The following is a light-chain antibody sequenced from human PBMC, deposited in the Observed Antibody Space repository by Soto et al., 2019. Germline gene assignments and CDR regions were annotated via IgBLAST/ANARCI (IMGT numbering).Light chain of an antibody. Sequence: QSVLTQPPSASGTPGQRVTISCSGSSSNIGSYTVNWYQQFPGAAPKLLIYSNNRRPSGVPVPDRFSGSKSGTSASLAISGLQSEDEADYYCSAWDDSLNGVVFGGGTKLTVL. J-gene: IGLJ2*01. CDR1: SSNIGSYT. V-gene: IGLV1-44*01. CDR3: SAWDDSLNGVV. CDR2: SNN.